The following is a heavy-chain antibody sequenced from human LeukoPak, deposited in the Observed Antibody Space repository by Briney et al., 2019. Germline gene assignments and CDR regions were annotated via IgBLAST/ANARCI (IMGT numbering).Heavy chain of an antibody. D-gene: IGHD3-9*01. Sequence: PGGSLRLSCAASGFILRDYAMHWVRQAPGKGLEWVSGISWNSGSIGYADSVKGRFTISRDNAKNSLYLQMNSLRAEDTAFYYCAKGDILRYFDWLIGGLDFWGQGTLVTVSS. CDR3: AKGDILRYFDWLIGGLDF. CDR1: GFILRDYA. CDR2: ISWNSGSI. J-gene: IGHJ4*02. V-gene: IGHV3-9*01.